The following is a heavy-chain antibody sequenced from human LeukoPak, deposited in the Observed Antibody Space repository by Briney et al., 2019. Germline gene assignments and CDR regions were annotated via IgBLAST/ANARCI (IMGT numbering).Heavy chain of an antibody. Sequence: GGSLRLSCAASGFTFSSYAMHWVRQAPGNGLEWVAVISYDGSNKYYADSVKGRFTISRDNSKNTLYLQMNSLRAEDTAVYYCAKDFSVYYYDSRVLDYWGQGTLVTVSS. CDR1: GFTFSSYA. CDR3: AKDFSVYYYDSRVLDY. D-gene: IGHD3-22*01. J-gene: IGHJ4*02. CDR2: ISYDGSNK. V-gene: IGHV3-30*04.